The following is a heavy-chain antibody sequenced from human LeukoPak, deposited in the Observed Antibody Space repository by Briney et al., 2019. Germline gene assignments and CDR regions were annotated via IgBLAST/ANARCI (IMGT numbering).Heavy chain of an antibody. Sequence: GGSLRLSCAASGFTFSSYAMSWVRQAPGKGLEWVANIKQDGSEKYYVDSVKGRFTISRDNAKNSLYLQMNSLRAEDTAVYYCARPRDSSGWSRDDYWGQGTLVTVSS. J-gene: IGHJ4*02. V-gene: IGHV3-7*01. D-gene: IGHD6-19*01. CDR1: GFTFSSYA. CDR3: ARPRDSSGWSRDDY. CDR2: IKQDGSEK.